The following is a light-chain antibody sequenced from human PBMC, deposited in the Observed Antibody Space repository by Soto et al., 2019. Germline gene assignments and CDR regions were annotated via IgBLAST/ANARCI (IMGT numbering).Light chain of an antibody. J-gene: IGKJ1*01. CDR3: HQYGSSPAT. Sequence: EIVLTQSPGTLSLSPGERATLSCRASQSVTSSFLAWYQQRPGQAPRLLIYGASSRATGIPDRFSGSGSATDFTLTISRLEPEAFAVYYCHQYGSSPATFGQGTKVDVK. CDR1: QSVTSSF. V-gene: IGKV3-20*01. CDR2: GAS.